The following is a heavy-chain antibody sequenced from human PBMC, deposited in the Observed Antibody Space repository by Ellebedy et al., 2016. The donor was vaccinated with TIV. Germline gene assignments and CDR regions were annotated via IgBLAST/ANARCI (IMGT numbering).Heavy chain of an antibody. J-gene: IGHJ3*02. Sequence: SETLSLTXTVSGGSISGYYWSWIRQPPGKRLEWVAYIHDSGTINYNPSLRSRLTISSDTSKNQVSLKLTSVSPADTAMYYCARLPPRQHLQGLNFDIWGQGTMVTVSS. CDR2: IHDSGTI. V-gene: IGHV4-59*01. D-gene: IGHD6-6*01. CDR3: ARLPPRQHLQGLNFDI. CDR1: GGSISGYY.